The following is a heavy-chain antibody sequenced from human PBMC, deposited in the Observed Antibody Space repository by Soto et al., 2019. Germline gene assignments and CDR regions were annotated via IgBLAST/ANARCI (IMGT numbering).Heavy chain of an antibody. Sequence: QVQQVQSGAEVKKPGSSVKVSCKASGGTFSRYAISWVRQAPGQGLEWMGGIIPIPGTANYAQKFQGRVTITADESTSTAYMELSSLRSEDTAVYYCARSHGSSTSLEIYYYYYYGMDVWGQGTTVTVSS. CDR2: IIPIPGTA. J-gene: IGHJ6*02. D-gene: IGHD2-2*01. CDR3: ARSHGSSTSLEIYYYYYYGMDV. V-gene: IGHV1-69*01. CDR1: GGTFSRYA.